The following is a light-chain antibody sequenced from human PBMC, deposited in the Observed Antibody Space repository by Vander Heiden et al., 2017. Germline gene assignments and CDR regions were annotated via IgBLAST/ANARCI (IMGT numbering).Light chain of an antibody. Sequence: ELLVTPSPAALSVSAAAGVTLSCRASLGVTTSLAWYQQKPGQPPRLLIYGASTRATGVPARFSGSGYGTEFTLTISSLQSEDFAFYFCQQYNNWPPWTFGQGTKVEIK. J-gene: IGKJ1*01. V-gene: IGKV3-15*01. CDR1: LGVTTS. CDR2: GAS. CDR3: QQYNNWPPWT.